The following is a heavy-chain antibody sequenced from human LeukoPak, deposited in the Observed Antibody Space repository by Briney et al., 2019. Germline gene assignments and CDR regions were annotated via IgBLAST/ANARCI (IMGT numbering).Heavy chain of an antibody. V-gene: IGHV1-24*01. CDR1: GYTLTELS. D-gene: IGHD6-13*01. CDR2: FDPEDGER. J-gene: IGHJ4*02. Sequence: ASVKVSCKVSGYTLTELSMHWVRQAPGKGLEWMGGFDPEDGERIYAQKFQGRGTMTEDTSTDTAYMELSSLRSEDTAVYYCATGRSSWYGREYYFDYWGQGTLVPVSS. CDR3: ATGRSSWYGREYYFDY.